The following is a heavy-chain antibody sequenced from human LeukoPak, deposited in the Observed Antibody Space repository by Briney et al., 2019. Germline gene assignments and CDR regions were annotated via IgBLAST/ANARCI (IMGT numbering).Heavy chain of an antibody. CDR1: GGSISSYY. J-gene: IGHJ4*02. CDR2: IYYSGST. Sequence: PSETLSLTCTVSGGSISSYYWSWIRQPPGRGLEWMGYIYYSGSTNYNPSLKSRVTISVDTSKNQFSLKLSSVTAADTAVYYCARHAPSYYYDSSRYLQFDYWGQGTLVTVSS. V-gene: IGHV4-59*08. D-gene: IGHD3-22*01. CDR3: ARHAPSYYYDSSRYLQFDY.